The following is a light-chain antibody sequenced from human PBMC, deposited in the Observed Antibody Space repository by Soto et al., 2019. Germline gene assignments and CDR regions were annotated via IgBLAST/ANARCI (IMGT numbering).Light chain of an antibody. J-gene: IGLJ2*01. CDR2: DVT. V-gene: IGLV2-14*03. CDR1: SSDIGAYNY. Sequence: QSALTQPASVSGSPGQSITISCTGTSSDIGAYNYVSWYQQHPGRAPKLMIYDVTNRPSVVSNRFSGSKSGNTASLTISGLQAEDEADYYCSSYATSSTLVVFGGGTQLTVL. CDR3: SSYATSSTLVV.